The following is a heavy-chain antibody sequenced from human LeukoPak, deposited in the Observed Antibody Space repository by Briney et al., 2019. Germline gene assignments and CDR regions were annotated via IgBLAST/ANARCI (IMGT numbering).Heavy chain of an antibody. V-gene: IGHV3-66*01. Sequence: PGGSLRLSCAASGFTFSSNYMSWVRQAPGKGLEWVSVIYSGGSTYYADSVKGRFTISRDNSKNTLYLQMNSLRAEDTAVYYCARVKGYYDSSGYLDYWGQGTLVTVSS. CDR2: IYSGGST. J-gene: IGHJ4*02. D-gene: IGHD3-22*01. CDR1: GFTFSSNY. CDR3: ARVKGYYDSSGYLDY.